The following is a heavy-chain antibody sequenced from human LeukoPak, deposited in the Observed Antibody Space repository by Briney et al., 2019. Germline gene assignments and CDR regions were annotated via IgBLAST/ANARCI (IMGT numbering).Heavy chain of an antibody. CDR1: GFTFSSYG. CDR3: ATLSPSYYYDSSGYSGY. Sequence: GGSLRLSCAASGFTFSSYGMHWVRQAPGKGLEWVGVIWYDGSNKYYADSVKGRFTISRDNSKNTLYLQMNSLRAEDTAVSYCATLSPSYYYDSSGYSGYWGQGTLVTVSS. V-gene: IGHV3-33*01. J-gene: IGHJ4*02. D-gene: IGHD3-22*01. CDR2: IWYDGSNK.